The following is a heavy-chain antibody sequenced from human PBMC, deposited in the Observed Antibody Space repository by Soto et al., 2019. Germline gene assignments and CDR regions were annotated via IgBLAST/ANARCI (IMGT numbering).Heavy chain of an antibody. CDR3: ARDRNIVATLYNYYGMDV. Sequence: ASVKVSCKASGGTFSSYAISWVRQAPGQGLEWMGGIIPIFGTANYAQKFQGRVTITADESTSTAYMELSSLRSEDTAVYYCARDRNIVATLYNYYGMDVWGQGTTVTVSS. CDR1: GGTFSSYA. CDR2: IIPIFGTA. J-gene: IGHJ6*02. V-gene: IGHV1-69*13. D-gene: IGHD5-12*01.